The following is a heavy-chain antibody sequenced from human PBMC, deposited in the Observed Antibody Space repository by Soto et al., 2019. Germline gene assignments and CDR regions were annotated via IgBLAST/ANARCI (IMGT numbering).Heavy chain of an antibody. CDR3: AREGSYYFDSRIDY. CDR1: EYTFANHF. V-gene: IGHV1-46*01. Sequence: QVRLVQSGAEVKKPGDSVSVSCKAPEYTFANHFIHWVRQAPGQGLEWMGIVNPSGGPTRYTQKYQGRVTMTRDTSTSTVYMVLSSLKSADTAVYYCAREGSYYFDSRIDYWGQGTLVTVSS. D-gene: IGHD3-10*01. CDR2: VNPSGGPT. J-gene: IGHJ4*02.